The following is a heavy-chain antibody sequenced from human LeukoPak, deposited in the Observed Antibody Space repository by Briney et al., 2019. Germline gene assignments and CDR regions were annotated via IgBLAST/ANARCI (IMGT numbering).Heavy chain of an antibody. Sequence: ASVKVSCKASGYTITAYYMHWVRQAPGQGLEWMGWINPKTGGTNFAQKFQGRVTMARDTSISTAYMELNSLTSDDTAVYYCARDRSGYDLNYFEHWGQGTMVTVSS. V-gene: IGHV1-2*02. CDR1: GYTITAYY. CDR3: ARDRSGYDLNYFEH. D-gene: IGHD5-12*01. CDR2: INPKTGGT. J-gene: IGHJ4*02.